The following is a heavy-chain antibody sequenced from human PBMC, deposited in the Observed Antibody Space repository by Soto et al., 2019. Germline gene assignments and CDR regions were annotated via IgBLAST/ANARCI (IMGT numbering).Heavy chain of an antibody. CDR1: GDTFTSYG. D-gene: IGHD2-2*01. Sequence: ASVKLSCTASGDTFTSYGISWARQAPGQGLEWMGWISAYNGNTNYAQKLQGRVTMTTDTSTSTAYMELRSLRSDDTAVYYCARDILTTCSSTSCYDSPGDYYYYGMDVWGQGTTVTVSS. CDR2: ISAYNGNT. CDR3: ARDILTTCSSTSCYDSPGDYYYYGMDV. V-gene: IGHV1-18*01. J-gene: IGHJ6*02.